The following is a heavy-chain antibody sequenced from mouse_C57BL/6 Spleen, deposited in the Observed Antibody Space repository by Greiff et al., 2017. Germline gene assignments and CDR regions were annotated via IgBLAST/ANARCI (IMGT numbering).Heavy chain of an antibody. Sequence: EVQLVESGAELVRPGASVKLSCTASGFNIKDDYMHWVKQRPEQGLEWIGWIDPENGDTEYASKFQGKATITADTSSNTAYLQLSSLTSEDTAVYYCTRSYDYENWYFDVWGTGTTVTVSS. D-gene: IGHD2-4*01. CDR3: TRSYDYENWYFDV. J-gene: IGHJ1*03. CDR1: GFNIKDDY. CDR2: IDPENGDT. V-gene: IGHV14-4*01.